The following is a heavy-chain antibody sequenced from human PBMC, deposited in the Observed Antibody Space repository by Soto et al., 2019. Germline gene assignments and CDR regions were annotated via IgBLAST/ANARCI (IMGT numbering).Heavy chain of an antibody. CDR3: AKDRGNSNPSEFDS. D-gene: IGHD4-4*01. V-gene: IGHV3-21*01. CDR2: ISSSSSFI. CDR1: GFTFSTYS. J-gene: IGHJ4*02. Sequence: EVQLVESGGDLVKPGGSLRLSCAASGFTFSTYSMNWVRQAPGKGLEWVSSISSSSSFIYYADSVKGRFTISRDNAKNSLFLQMNSLRAEDTAVYYCAKDRGNSNPSEFDSWGQGTLVAVSS.